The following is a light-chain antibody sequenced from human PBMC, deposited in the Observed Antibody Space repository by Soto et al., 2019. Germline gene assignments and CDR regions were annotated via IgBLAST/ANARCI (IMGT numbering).Light chain of an antibody. V-gene: IGKV3-15*01. CDR3: QQYNSWVT. CDR2: GAS. CDR1: QRISTT. J-gene: IGKJ4*01. Sequence: EIVLTQSPVTLSVSPGERATLSCRASQRISTTLVWYQQKPGQPPRLLIYGASTRATGVPARLSGSASGTEFTLTISSMKSEDSAVYYCQQYNSWVTFGGGTKVDIK.